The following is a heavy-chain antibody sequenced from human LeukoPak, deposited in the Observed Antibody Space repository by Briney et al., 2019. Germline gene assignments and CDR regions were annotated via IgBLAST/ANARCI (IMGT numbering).Heavy chain of an antibody. CDR1: GGSISSSSYY. CDR3: ARKNGDSSGYPWYFDL. J-gene: IGHJ2*01. CDR2: IYYSGST. Sequence: SETLSLTCTVSGGSISSSSYYWGWIRQPPGKGLEWIGSIYYSGSTYYNPSLKSRVTISVDTSKNQFSLKLSSVTAADTAVYYCARKNGDSSGYPWYFDLWGRGTLVTVSS. D-gene: IGHD3-22*01. V-gene: IGHV4-39*07.